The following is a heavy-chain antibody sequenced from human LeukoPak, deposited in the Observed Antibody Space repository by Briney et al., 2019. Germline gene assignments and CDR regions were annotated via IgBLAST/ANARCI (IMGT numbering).Heavy chain of an antibody. CDR2: IYPGDSDT. J-gene: IGHJ4*02. D-gene: IGHD3-16*02. CDR1: GYSFTTYW. Sequence: GESLKISCKGSGYSFTTYWIGWVRQMPGKGLEWMGIIYPGDSDTRYSPSFQGQVTISADKSITTAHLQWSSLKASDTAMYYCARCRDYVWGSYRYGTYYFDYWGQGTLVTVSS. CDR3: ARCRDYVWGSYRYGTYYFDY. V-gene: IGHV5-51*01.